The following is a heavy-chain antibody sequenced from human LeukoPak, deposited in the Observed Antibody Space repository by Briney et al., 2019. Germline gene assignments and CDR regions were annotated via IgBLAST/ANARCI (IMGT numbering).Heavy chain of an antibody. CDR3: ARQSEDL. J-gene: IGHJ5*02. V-gene: IGHV4-61*02. CDR2: IYTSGST. Sequence: SQTLSLTCTVSGGSISSGSYYWSWIRQPAGKGLEWIGRIYTSGSTNYNPSLKSRVTISVDTSKNQFSLKLSSVTAADTAVYYCARQSEDLWGQGTLVTVSS. CDR1: GGSISSGSYY.